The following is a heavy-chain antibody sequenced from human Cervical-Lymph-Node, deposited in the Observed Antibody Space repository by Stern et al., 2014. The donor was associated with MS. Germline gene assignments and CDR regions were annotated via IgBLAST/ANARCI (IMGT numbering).Heavy chain of an antibody. CDR1: GGSISRSSYY. J-gene: IGHJ4*02. Sequence: QVQLQESGPGLVKPSETLSLTCTVSGGSISRSSYYWGWIRQPPGKGLEWIGSIYYSGHTYYNPSLKSRVTIPVDTSKNQFSLKLSSVTAADTAVYYCTRGRIAVADWGQGTLVTVSS. CDR3: TRGRIAVAD. CDR2: IYYSGHT. D-gene: IGHD6-19*01. V-gene: IGHV4-39*01.